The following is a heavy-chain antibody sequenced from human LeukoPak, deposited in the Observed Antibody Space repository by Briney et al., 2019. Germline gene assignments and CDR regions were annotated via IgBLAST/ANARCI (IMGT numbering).Heavy chain of an antibody. CDR2: IYYSGGT. D-gene: IGHD5-18*01. V-gene: IGHV4-59*01. Sequence: SETLSLTCTVSGGSISSYYWSWIRQPAGKGLEWIGYIYYSGGTNYNPSLKSRVTISVDTSKNQFSLKLSSVTAADTAVYYCARGRGTAMVLDYWGQGTLVTVSS. J-gene: IGHJ4*02. CDR1: GGSISSYY. CDR3: ARGRGTAMVLDY.